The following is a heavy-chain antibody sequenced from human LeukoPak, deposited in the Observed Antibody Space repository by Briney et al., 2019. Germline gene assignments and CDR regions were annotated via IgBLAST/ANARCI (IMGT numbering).Heavy chain of an antibody. CDR3: ARDVWYQQPGVADWFDP. J-gene: IGHJ5*02. CDR2: IIPIFGTA. D-gene: IGHD2-2*01. Sequence: ASVKVSCKASGGTFSSYAISWVRQAPGQGLEWMGGIIPIFGTANYAQKFQGRVTITADESTSTAYMELSSLRSEDTAVYYCARDVWYQQPGVADWFDPWGQGTLVTVSS. CDR1: GGTFSSYA. V-gene: IGHV1-69*13.